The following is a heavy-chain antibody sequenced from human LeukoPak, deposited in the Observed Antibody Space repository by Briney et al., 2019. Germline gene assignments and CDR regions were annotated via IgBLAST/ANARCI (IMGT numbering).Heavy chain of an antibody. J-gene: IGHJ5*02. CDR3: ARERYSYGYLDWFDP. V-gene: IGHV4-34*01. CDR1: GGSFSGYY. Sequence: RPSGTLSLTCAVYGGSFSGYYWSWIRQPPGKGLEWIGEINHSGSTNYNPSLKSRVTISVDTSKNQFSLKLSSVTAADTAVYYCARERYSYGYLDWFDPWGQGTLVTVSS. D-gene: IGHD5-18*01. CDR2: INHSGST.